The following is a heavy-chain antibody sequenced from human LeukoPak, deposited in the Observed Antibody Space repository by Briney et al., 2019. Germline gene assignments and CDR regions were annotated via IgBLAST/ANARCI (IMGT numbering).Heavy chain of an antibody. CDR2: INPSGGST. J-gene: IGHJ4*02. CDR1: GYTFTSYY. CDR3: ARDLRRYDFWSGYSEGY. V-gene: IGHV1-46*01. D-gene: IGHD3-3*01. Sequence: GASVKVSCKASGYTFTSYYMHWVRQAPGQGLEWMGIINPSGGSTSYAQKFQGRVTMTRDTSTSTVYMELSSLRSEDTAVYYCARDLRRYDFWSGYSEGYWGQGTLVTVSS.